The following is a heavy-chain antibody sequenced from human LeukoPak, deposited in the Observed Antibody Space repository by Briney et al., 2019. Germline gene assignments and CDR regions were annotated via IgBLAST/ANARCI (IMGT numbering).Heavy chain of an antibody. CDR1: GGSFSGYY. CDR3: ARHDGGPDAFDI. J-gene: IGHJ3*02. D-gene: IGHD4-23*01. CDR2: INHSGST. Sequence: SETLSLTCAVYGGSFSGYYWSWIRQPPGKGLEWIGEINHSGSTNYNPSLKSRVTISVDTSKNQFSLKLSSVTAADTAVYYCARHDGGPDAFDIWGHGSMVTVSS. V-gene: IGHV4-34*01.